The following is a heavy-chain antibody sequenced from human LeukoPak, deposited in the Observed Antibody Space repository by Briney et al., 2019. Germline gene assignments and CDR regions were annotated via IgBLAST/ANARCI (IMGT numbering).Heavy chain of an antibody. Sequence: PSETLSLTCTVSGDSNSNYYWSWIRQTPGKGLEWIGYIHTSGSTYYNPSLKSRVTISVDTSKNQFSLKLSSVTAADTAVYYCARGYYDTSAYSNPFDFWGQGTLVTVSS. J-gene: IGHJ4*02. D-gene: IGHD3-22*01. CDR3: ARGYYDTSAYSNPFDF. CDR1: GDSNSNYY. CDR2: IHTSGST. V-gene: IGHV4-4*09.